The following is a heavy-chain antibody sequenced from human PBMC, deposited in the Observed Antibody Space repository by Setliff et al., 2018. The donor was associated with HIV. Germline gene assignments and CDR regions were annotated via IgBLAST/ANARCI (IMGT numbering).Heavy chain of an antibody. CDR1: GGSINSGHYY. CDR3: ARASGHGAHQGMDV. V-gene: IGHV4-31*03. Sequence: SETLSLTCTVSGGSINSGHYYWSWIRQHPGKGLEWIGYVHSTGNTYYNPSLKSRPSISVDTSKSHFSLNLISVTAEDAAVYYCARASGHGAHQGMDVRGQGTTVTVSS. CDR2: VHSTGNT. D-gene: IGHD4-17*01. J-gene: IGHJ6*02.